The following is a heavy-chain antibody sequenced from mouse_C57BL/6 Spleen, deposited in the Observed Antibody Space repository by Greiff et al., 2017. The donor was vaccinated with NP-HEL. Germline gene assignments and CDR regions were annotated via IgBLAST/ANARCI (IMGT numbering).Heavy chain of an antibody. CDR2: IYSGSGNT. J-gene: IGHJ2*01. V-gene: IGHV1-76*01. D-gene: IGHD4-1*01. Sequence: QVQLKHSGAELVRPGASVKLSCKASGYTFTDYYINWVKQRPGQGLEWIARIYSGSGNTYYNEKFKGKATLTAEKSSSTAYMQLSSLTSEDSAVYFCARWELTGYYFDYWGQGTTLTVSS. CDR3: ARWELTGYYFDY. CDR1: GYTFTDYY.